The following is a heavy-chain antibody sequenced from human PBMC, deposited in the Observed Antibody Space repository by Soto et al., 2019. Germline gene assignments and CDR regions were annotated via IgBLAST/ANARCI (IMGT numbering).Heavy chain of an antibody. V-gene: IGHV3-23*01. CDR2: ISASGRDT. J-gene: IGHJ4*02. D-gene: IGHD6-19*01. CDR3: AKGKSSGWYYFDY. CDR1: RFTFSRSA. Sequence: GGSLRLSCAASRFTFSRSAMSWVRQAPGKGLEWVSGISASGRDTYYADSVKDRFTISRDNSKNTVYLQVNSLRADDTAIYYCAKGKSSGWYYFDYWGQGTPVTVSS.